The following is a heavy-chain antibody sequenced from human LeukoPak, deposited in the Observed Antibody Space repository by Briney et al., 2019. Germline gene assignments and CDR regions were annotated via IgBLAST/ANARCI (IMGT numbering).Heavy chain of an antibody. CDR3: ARAGYCSGGSCYSLGYYYYYYMDV. CDR1: GYTFTSYY. Sequence: GASVKVSCKASGYTFTSYYMHWVRQAPGQGLEWMGIINPSGGSTSYAQKFQGRVTMTRDMSTSTVYMELSSLRSEDTDVYYCARAGYCSGGSCYSLGYYYYYYMDVWGKGTTVTVSS. CDR2: INPSGGST. D-gene: IGHD2-15*01. J-gene: IGHJ6*03. V-gene: IGHV1-46*01.